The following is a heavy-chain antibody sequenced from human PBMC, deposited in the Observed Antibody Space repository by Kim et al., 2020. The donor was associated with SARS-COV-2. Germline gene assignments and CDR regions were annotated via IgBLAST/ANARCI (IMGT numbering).Heavy chain of an antibody. CDR2: IKQDGSEK. V-gene: IGHV3-7*01. J-gene: IGHJ6*02. Sequence: GGSLRLSCAASGFTFSSYWMSWVRQAPGKGLEWVPNIKQDGSEKYYVDSVKGRFTISRDNAKNSLYLQMNSLRAEDTAVYYCARSLQYYDFWSGYQYYYYYYGMDVWGQGTTVTVSS. CDR3: ARSLQYYDFWSGYQYYYYYYGMDV. CDR1: GFTFSSYW. D-gene: IGHD3-3*01.